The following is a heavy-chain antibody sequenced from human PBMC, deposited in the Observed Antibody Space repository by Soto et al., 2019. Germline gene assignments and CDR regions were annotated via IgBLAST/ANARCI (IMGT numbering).Heavy chain of an antibody. Sequence: EVQLLESGGGLVQPGGSLRLSCAASGFTFSSYAMSWVRQAPGKGLEWVSANSGSGGSTYHADSVKGRFTTSRDNPKNTLYLQMNSLRAEDTAVYYCAKEVLRFLEWLLYFDYWGQGTLVTVSS. D-gene: IGHD3-3*01. CDR2: NSGSGGST. V-gene: IGHV3-23*01. CDR1: GFTFSSYA. CDR3: AKEVLRFLEWLLYFDY. J-gene: IGHJ4*02.